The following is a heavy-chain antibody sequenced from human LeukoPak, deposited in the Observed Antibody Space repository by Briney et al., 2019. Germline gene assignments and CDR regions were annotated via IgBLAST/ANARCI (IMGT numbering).Heavy chain of an antibody. CDR2: IWYDGSNK. D-gene: IGHD6-13*01. CDR1: GFTFSSYG. Sequence: GGSLRLFCAASGFTFSSYGMHWVRQAPGKGLEWVAVIWYDGSNKYYADSVKGRFTISRDNSKNTLYLQMNTLRAEDTAVYYCARDAGYSSSWGYDYWGQGTLVTVSS. J-gene: IGHJ4*02. CDR3: ARDAGYSSSWGYDY. V-gene: IGHV3-33*01.